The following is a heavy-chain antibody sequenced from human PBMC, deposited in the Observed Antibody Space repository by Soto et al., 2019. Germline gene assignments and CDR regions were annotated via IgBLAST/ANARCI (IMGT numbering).Heavy chain of an antibody. CDR2: IWYDGRNK. J-gene: IGHJ3*02. CDR3: ARDQNILTGHDDFDI. CDR1: RFNFSMYG. Sequence: GGSLRLSRSTSRFNFSMYGMHWVRQAPGKGLEWVSLIWYDGRNKFYADSVKGRFVISRDNSKNTLYLQMNSLRAEDTAVYYCARDQNILTGHDDFDIWGQGTMVTVSS. D-gene: IGHD3-9*01. V-gene: IGHV3-33*01.